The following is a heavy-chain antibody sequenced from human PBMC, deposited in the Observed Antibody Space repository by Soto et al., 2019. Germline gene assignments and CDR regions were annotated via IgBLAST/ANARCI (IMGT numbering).Heavy chain of an antibody. D-gene: IGHD2-15*01. CDR1: GYTFTSYA. V-gene: IGHV1-3*01. Sequence: ASVKVSCKASGYTFTSYAMHWVRQAPGQRLEWMGWINAGNGNTKYSQKFQGRVTITRDTSASTAYMELSSLRSEDTAVYYCARDGYCSGGSCYYVFQHWGQGTLVTVSS. CDR3: ARDGYCSGGSCYYVFQH. CDR2: INAGNGNT. J-gene: IGHJ1*01.